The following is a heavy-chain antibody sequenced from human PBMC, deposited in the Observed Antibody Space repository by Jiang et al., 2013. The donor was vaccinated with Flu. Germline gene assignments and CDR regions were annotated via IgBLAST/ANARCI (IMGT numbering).Heavy chain of an antibody. Sequence: QLVESGAEVKKPGESLKISCKGSGYSFTSYWIGWVRQMPGKGLEWMGIIYPGDSDTRYSPSFQGQVTISADKSISTAYLQWSSLKASDTAMYYCARHKGFGDYGSGSYFYPFDYWGQGTLVTVSS. CDR3: ARHKGFGDYGSGSYFYPFDY. V-gene: IGHV5-51*01. J-gene: IGHJ4*02. CDR2: IYPGDSDT. CDR1: GYSFTSYW. D-gene: IGHD3-10*01.